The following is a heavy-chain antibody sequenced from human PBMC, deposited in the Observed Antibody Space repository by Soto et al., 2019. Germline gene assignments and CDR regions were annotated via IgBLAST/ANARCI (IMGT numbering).Heavy chain of an antibody. CDR2: INSNSGAT. Sequence: ASVKVSCKASGYSFAGFYIHWMRQAPGQGLEWVGSINSNSGATTYAQKFQDSVAMTRDTSDSTAYMDLNRLTSDDTAIYYCAIIMTHSDSFDIWGQGTMVTVSS. CDR1: GYSFAGFY. D-gene: IGHD3-16*01. CDR3: AIIMTHSDSFDI. V-gene: IGHV1-2*04. J-gene: IGHJ3*02.